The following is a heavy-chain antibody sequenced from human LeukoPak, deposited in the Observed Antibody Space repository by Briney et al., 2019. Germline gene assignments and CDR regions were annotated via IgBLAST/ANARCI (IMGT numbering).Heavy chain of an antibody. J-gene: IGHJ4*02. D-gene: IGHD6-13*01. Sequence: SETLSLTCAVYGGSFSGYYWSWIRQPPGKGLEWIGEINHSGSTNYNPSLKSRVTISVDTYKNQFSLKLSSVTAADTSVYYCASGRQLATGSWGEGTLVSVSS. V-gene: IGHV4-34*01. CDR1: GGSFSGYY. CDR3: ASGRQLATGS. CDR2: INHSGST.